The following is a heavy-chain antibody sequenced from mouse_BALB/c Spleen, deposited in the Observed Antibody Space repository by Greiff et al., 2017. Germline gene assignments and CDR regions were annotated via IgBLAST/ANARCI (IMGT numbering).Heavy chain of an antibody. Sequence: DVHLVESGGGLVKPGGSLKLSCAASGFAFSSYDMSWVRQTPEKRLEWVAYISSGGGSTYYPDTVKGRFTISRDNAKNTLYLQMSSLKSEDTAMYYCARHDDYDVFAYWGQGTLVTVSA. J-gene: IGHJ3*01. CDR1: GFAFSSYD. D-gene: IGHD2-4*01. CDR2: ISSGGGST. V-gene: IGHV5-12-1*01. CDR3: ARHDDYDVFAY.